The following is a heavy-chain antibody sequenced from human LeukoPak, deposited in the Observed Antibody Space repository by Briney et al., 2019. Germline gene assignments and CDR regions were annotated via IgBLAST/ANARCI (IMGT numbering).Heavy chain of an antibody. CDR2: IYPGDSDT. J-gene: IGHJ4*02. V-gene: IGHV5-51*01. Sequence: GESLKISCKGSGYSFTTYWIGWVRQMPGKGLEWMGIIYPGDSDTTYSPSFQGQVTISADKSISTAYLQWSSLKASDTAMYCCARLYYYDRTGYYPYWGQGTLVTVSS. CDR3: ARLYYYDRTGYYPY. CDR1: GYSFTTYW. D-gene: IGHD3-22*01.